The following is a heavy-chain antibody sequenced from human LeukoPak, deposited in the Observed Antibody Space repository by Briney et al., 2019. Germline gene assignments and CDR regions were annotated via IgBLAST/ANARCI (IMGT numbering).Heavy chain of an antibody. CDR3: ARLRVDYGGIYYFDY. D-gene: IGHD4-17*01. CDR2: IYYSGST. V-gene: IGHV4-39*01. Sequence: PSETLSLTCTVSGGSISSSSYYWGWIRQPPGKGLEWIGSIYYSGSTYYNPSLKSRVTISVDTSKNQFSLKLSSVTAADTAVYYCARLRVDYGGIYYFDYWGQGTLVTVSS. J-gene: IGHJ4*02. CDR1: GGSISSSSYY.